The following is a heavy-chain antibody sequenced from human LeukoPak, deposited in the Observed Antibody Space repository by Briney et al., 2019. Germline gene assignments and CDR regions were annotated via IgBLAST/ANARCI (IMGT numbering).Heavy chain of an antibody. V-gene: IGHV4-39*01. J-gene: IGHJ4*02. D-gene: IGHD6-19*01. Sequence: PSETLSLTCTLSGGSISSSSYYWGWIRQPPGKGLEWIGSIYYSGRTYYNPTRKSRAPISVDTSQNQFHLKLSSVTAADTAVYYCARGWYSSGRILDYWGQGTVVSVSS. CDR2: IYYSGRT. CDR1: GGSISSSSYY. CDR3: ARGWYSSGRILDY.